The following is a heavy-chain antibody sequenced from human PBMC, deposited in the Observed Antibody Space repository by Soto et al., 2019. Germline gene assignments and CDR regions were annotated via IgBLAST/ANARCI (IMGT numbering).Heavy chain of an antibody. CDR1: GFAVSSNY. V-gene: IGHV3-66*01. Sequence: EVQVVESGGGLVQPGGSLRLSCAASGFAVSSNYMTWVRQAPGKGLEWVSLIYSGGSTYYADSVKGRFTISRDNSKNTLYLQMNSLRAEDTAVYYCAASGYNYGFSDYWGQGTLVTVSS. CDR3: AASGYNYGFSDY. CDR2: IYSGGST. J-gene: IGHJ4*02. D-gene: IGHD5-18*01.